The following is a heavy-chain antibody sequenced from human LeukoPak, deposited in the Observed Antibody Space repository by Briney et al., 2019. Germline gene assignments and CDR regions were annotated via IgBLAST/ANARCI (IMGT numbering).Heavy chain of an antibody. CDR1: GYGFTDYW. V-gene: IGHV5-51*01. J-gene: IGHJ4*02. CDR2: IYPGDSDS. CDR3: ARQYSGYDYYFDY. D-gene: IGHD5-12*01. Sequence: GESLKISCKGSGYGFTDYWIGWVRQMPGKGLEWMGIIYPGDSDSRYSPSFQGQVTISADKSISTAYLQWSSLKASDTAMYYCARQYSGYDYYFDYWGQGTLVTVSS.